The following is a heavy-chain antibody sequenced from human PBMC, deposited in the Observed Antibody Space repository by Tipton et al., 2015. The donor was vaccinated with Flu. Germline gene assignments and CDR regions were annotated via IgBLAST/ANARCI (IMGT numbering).Heavy chain of an antibody. V-gene: IGHV3-48*03. CDR3: AKVIPEKVAGLDY. D-gene: IGHD6-19*01. CDR1: GFTFSSYE. J-gene: IGHJ4*02. Sequence: SLRLSCAASGFTFSSYEMNWVRQAPGKGLEWVSYISSSGDTISYADSVRGRFTISRDNSKNTLYLQMNSLRAEDTAIYYCAKVIPEKVAGLDYWGQGTLVTVSS. CDR2: ISSSGDTI.